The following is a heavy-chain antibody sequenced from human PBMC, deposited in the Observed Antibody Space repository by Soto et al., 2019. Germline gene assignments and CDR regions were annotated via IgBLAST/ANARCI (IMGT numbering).Heavy chain of an antibody. J-gene: IGHJ5*02. CDR2: IKQDGNEK. CDR1: GFTFSDYW. V-gene: IGHV3-7*01. Sequence: GGSLRLSWAVAGFTFSDYWMSCVRQAPGKGLEWVANIKQDGNEKYYVDSVKGRFTISRDNAKNSLYLQMNSLRAEDTAVYYCAREEGLLNWFDPWGQGTLVTVS. D-gene: IGHD1-26*01. CDR3: AREEGLLNWFDP.